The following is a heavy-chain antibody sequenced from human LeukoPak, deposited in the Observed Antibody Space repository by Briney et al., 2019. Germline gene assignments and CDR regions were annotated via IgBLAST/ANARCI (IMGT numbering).Heavy chain of an antibody. CDR2: ISSSSSYI. J-gene: IGHJ4*02. CDR1: GFTFSSYS. CDR3: ASSRSNFFDY. Sequence: KSGGSLRLSCAASGFTFSSYSMNWVRQAPGKGLEWVSSISSSSSYIYYADSVKGRFTISRDNAKNSLYLQMNSLRAEDTAVYYCASSRSNFFDYWGQGTLVTVSS. D-gene: IGHD2-8*01. V-gene: IGHV3-21*01.